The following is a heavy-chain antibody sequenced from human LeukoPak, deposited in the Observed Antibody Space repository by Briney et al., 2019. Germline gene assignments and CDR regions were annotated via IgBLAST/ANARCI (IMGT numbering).Heavy chain of an antibody. CDR1: DGSITGNY. CDR3: ARHIPVSYDAFDL. V-gene: IGHV4-59*08. Sequence: PSETLSLTCTVSDGSITGNYWSWIRQPPGKGLQWIAYVYYTGRTLYNPSLERRVTISVDTSKTQFSLKLTSVTAADTAVYYCARHIPVSYDAFDLWGRGTTVTVSS. D-gene: IGHD6-19*01. J-gene: IGHJ3*01. CDR2: VYYTGRT.